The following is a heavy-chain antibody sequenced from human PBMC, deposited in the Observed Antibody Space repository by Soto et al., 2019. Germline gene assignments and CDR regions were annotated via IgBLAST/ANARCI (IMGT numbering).Heavy chain of an antibody. CDR2: ISANGQGI. D-gene: IGHD1-7*01. CDR3: AKDRNYPRDQFHY. J-gene: IGHJ4*02. Sequence: EVQLLESGGGLVQPGGSLRLSCAASGFTFSTYALSWVRQAPGKGLEWVSAISANGQGIYYADSVRGRFTISRDNTKNTICLHMDSLRAEDTAVYYCAKDRNYPRDQFHYWGQGTLVTVSS. V-gene: IGHV3-23*01. CDR1: GFTFSTYA.